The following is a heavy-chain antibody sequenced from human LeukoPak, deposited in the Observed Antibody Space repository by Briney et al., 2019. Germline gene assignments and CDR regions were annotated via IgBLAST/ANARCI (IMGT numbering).Heavy chain of an antibody. V-gene: IGHV4-39*01. J-gene: IGHJ4*02. CDR1: GDSISSSSGY. Sequence: RPSETLSLTCSVSGDSISSSSGYSGWIRQPPGKGLEWRGSIYYRGSTYYNPSIKSRVTISVDTSKNQFSMKLSSVTAADTAVYYCASPARWAAFGVDHFAYWGQGTLVTVSS. D-gene: IGHD3-3*01. CDR3: ASPARWAAFGVDHFAY. CDR2: IYYRGST.